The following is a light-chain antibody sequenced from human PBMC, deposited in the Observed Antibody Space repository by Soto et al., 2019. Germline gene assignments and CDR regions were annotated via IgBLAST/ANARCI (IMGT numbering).Light chain of an antibody. CDR3: QQYDNLPLT. V-gene: IGKV1-33*01. Sequence: DIQMSQSPSSLSASVGDRVTITCRASQSISSYLNWYHQKPGKAPKLLIYAASNLETGVPSRFSGSGSGTDFTFTISSLQPEDIATYYCQQYDNLPLTFGGGTKVDIK. CDR2: AAS. J-gene: IGKJ4*01. CDR1: QSISSY.